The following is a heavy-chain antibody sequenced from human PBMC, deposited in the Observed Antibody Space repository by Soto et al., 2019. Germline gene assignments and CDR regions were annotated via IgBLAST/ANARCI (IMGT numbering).Heavy chain of an antibody. V-gene: IGHV3-21*01. CDR1: GFTFSSYS. CDR3: ARDRHPADFDY. D-gene: IGHD6-6*01. CDR2: ISSSSSYI. J-gene: IGHJ4*02. Sequence: EVQLVESGGGLVKPGGSLRLSCAASGFTFSSYSMNWVRQAPGKGLEWVSSISSSSSYIYYADSVKGRFTISRDNAKNSLYLQINSLRAEDTAVYYCARDRHPADFDYWGQGTLVTVSS.